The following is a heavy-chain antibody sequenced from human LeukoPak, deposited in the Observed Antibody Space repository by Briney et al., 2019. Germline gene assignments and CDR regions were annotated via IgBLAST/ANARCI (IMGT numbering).Heavy chain of an antibody. CDR2: IYHSGST. CDR3: ARGLRRARYSSSWYFNWFDP. J-gene: IGHJ5*02. D-gene: IGHD6-13*01. Sequence: SETLSLTCAVSGGSISSSNWWSWVRQPPGKGLEWIGEIYHSGSTNYNPSLKSRVTISVDTSKNQFSLKLSSVTAADTAVYYCARGLRRARYSSSWYFNWFDPWGQGTLVTVSS. V-gene: IGHV4-4*02. CDR1: GGSISSSNW.